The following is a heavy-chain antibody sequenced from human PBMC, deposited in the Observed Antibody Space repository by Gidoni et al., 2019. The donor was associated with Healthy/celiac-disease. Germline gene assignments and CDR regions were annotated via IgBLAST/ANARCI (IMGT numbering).Heavy chain of an antibody. D-gene: IGHD6-19*01. CDR2: IDPSGGST. CDR3: ARDGIAVAPFDY. CDR1: GYTFTSYY. Sequence: QVHLVQSGAEVKTPGASVKVSCKASGYTFTSYYMHWVRQAPGQGLEWMGIIDPSGGSTSYAQKFQGRVTMTRDTSTSTVYMELSSLRSEDSAVYYCARDGIAVAPFDYWGQGTLVTVSS. J-gene: IGHJ4*02. V-gene: IGHV1-46*01.